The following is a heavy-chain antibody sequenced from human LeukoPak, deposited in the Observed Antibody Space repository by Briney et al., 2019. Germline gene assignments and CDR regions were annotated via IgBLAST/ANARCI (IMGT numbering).Heavy chain of an antibody. CDR3: ARTGYSYGEAPDF. J-gene: IGHJ4*02. CDR2: IGSSSSYI. CDR1: GFTFSSYS. Sequence: GGSLRLSCAASGFTFSSYSMNWVRQAPGKGLEWVSSIGSSSSYIYHADSVKGRFTISRDNAKNSLYLQMNSLRAEDTAVYYCARTGYSYGEAPDFWGQGTLVTVSS. D-gene: IGHD5-18*01. V-gene: IGHV3-21*01.